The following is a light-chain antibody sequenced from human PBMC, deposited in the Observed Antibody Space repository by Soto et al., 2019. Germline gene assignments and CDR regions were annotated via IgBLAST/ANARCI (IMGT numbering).Light chain of an antibody. CDR2: DAS. CDR3: HQYNQWPLWT. V-gene: IGKV3-15*01. J-gene: IGKJ1*01. Sequence: ETMMTQSPDTLSVSLGERATLSCRASQSLRSSLAWYQQKPGQAPRLLIYDASTRATGIPARFSGSGSGTDFTLTIRSLQSEDFAVYYCHQYNQWPLWTFGQGTKVDTK. CDR1: QSLRSS.